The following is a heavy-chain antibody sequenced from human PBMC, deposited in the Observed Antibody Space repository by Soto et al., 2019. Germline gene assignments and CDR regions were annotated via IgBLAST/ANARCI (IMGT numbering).Heavy chain of an antibody. D-gene: IGHD3-9*01. Sequence: SVTLTLTCTVTGGSISSGDYYWSWTRKPPGKGLEWIGYIYYSGCTYYNRSLNSRVTISVCPSNNQFSLKRRSVTAADTAVYYCARGRRLRKFAWPFDTWGQEDVVTISS. CDR2: IYYSGCT. J-gene: IGHJ5*02. V-gene: IGHV4-30-4*01. CDR1: GGSISSGDYY. CDR3: ARGRRLRKFAWPFDT.